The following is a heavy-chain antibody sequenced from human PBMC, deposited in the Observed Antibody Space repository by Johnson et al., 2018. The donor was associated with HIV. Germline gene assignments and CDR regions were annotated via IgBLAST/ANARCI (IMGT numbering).Heavy chain of an antibody. Sequence: VQLVESGGGLVQPGGSLRLSCAASGFTFSSYWMSWVRQAPGKGLEWVANIKQDGSEKYYVDSVKGRFTISRDNAKNSLYLQMNSLRAEDTALYYCARDLGSGYNDAFDIWGQGTMVTISS. V-gene: IGHV3-7*05. J-gene: IGHJ3*02. D-gene: IGHD3-22*01. CDR2: IKQDGSEK. CDR1: GFTFSSYW. CDR3: ARDLGSGYNDAFDI.